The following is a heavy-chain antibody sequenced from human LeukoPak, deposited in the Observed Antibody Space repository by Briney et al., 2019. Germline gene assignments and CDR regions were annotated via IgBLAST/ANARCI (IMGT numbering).Heavy chain of an antibody. CDR1: GYTFTSYD. V-gene: IGHV1-8*01. CDR2: MNPNSGNT. J-gene: IGHJ4*02. CDR3: ATDSGSYPGFDY. Sequence: ASVKVSCKASGYTFTSYDINWVRQATGQGLEWMGWMNPNSGNTGYAQKFQGRVTMTRNTSISTAYMELSSLRSEDTAVYYCATDSGSYPGFDYWGQGTLVTVSS. D-gene: IGHD1-26*01.